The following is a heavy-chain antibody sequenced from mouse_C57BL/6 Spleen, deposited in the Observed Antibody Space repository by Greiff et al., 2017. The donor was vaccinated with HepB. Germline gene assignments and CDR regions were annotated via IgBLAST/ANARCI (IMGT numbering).Heavy chain of an antibody. CDR2: IYPRSGNT. D-gene: IGHD2-3*01. V-gene: IGHV1-81*01. CDR1: GYTFTSYG. Sequence: QVQLQQSGAELARPGASVKLSCKASGYTFTSYGISWVKQRTGQGLEWIGEIYPRSGNTYYNEKFKGKATLTADKSSSTAYMELRSLTSEDSAVYFCARWDDGYADFDYWGQGTTLTVSS. J-gene: IGHJ2*01. CDR3: ARWDDGYADFDY.